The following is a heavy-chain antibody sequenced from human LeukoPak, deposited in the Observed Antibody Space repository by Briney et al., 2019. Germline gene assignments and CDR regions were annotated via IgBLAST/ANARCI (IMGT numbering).Heavy chain of an antibody. V-gene: IGHV3-23*01. D-gene: IGHD6-19*01. CDR3: ARDDSAWYAY. CDR1: GFTFPSYA. Sequence: GGSLRLSCAASGFTFPSYAMSWVRQAPGKGLEWVSLISNSGGNTWYADSVKGRFTISRDNAKNSLYLQMNSLRAEDTAVYYCARDDSAWYAYWGPGTLVTVSS. J-gene: IGHJ4*02. CDR2: ISNSGGNT.